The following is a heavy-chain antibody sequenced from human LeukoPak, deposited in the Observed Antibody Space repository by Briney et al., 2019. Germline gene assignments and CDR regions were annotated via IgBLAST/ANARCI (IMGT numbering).Heavy chain of an antibody. CDR2: ISSRGNYE. Sequence: GGSLRLSCAASGLTFSNSSMNWVRQAPGKGLEWVSSISSRGNYEYYADSVRGRFTVSRDNAENSLYLQMNSLSGEDTAVYYCARSGWTNWFDPWGQGTLVTVSS. V-gene: IGHV3-21*01. J-gene: IGHJ5*02. CDR1: GLTFSNSS. D-gene: IGHD3/OR15-3a*01. CDR3: ARSGWTNWFDP.